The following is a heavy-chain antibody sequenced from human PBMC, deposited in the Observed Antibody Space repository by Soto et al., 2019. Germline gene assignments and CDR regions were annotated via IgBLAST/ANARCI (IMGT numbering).Heavy chain of an antibody. J-gene: IGHJ4*02. CDR3: VRYCSTTKCPFDY. CDR2: IYYSGNT. CDR1: GGSIGSGGSY. V-gene: IGHV4-30-4*01. D-gene: IGHD2-2*01. Sequence: SETLSLTCTVSGGSIGSGGSYWGWIRQPPGKGLEWIGYIYYSGNTYFNPSLKSRVILSVNTSKNQFSQNLSSVTAADTAVYYCVRYCSTTKCPFDYWGQGTLVTVSS.